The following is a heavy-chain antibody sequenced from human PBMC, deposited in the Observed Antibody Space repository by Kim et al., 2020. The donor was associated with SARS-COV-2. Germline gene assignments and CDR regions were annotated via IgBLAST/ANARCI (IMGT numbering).Heavy chain of an antibody. CDR3: ARDGAARGSTHSRDFYGMDV. J-gene: IGHJ6*02. Sequence: QFTISRDNSKNTLYLQMNSLRAEDTAVYYCARDGAARGSTHSRDFYGMDVWGQGTTVTVSS. D-gene: IGHD3-10*01. V-gene: IGHV3-30*07.